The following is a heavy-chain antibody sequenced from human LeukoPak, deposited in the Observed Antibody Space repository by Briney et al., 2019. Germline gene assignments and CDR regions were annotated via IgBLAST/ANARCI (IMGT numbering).Heavy chain of an antibody. V-gene: IGHV1-46*01. Sequence: GASVKVSCKASGYTFTNYYIHWVRQAPGQGLECMGIINPSGGSTSYAQKFQGRVTMTRDMSTSTVYMELSSLRSEDTAVYYCARGREVPSSYYYFDYWGQGTLVTVSS. J-gene: IGHJ4*02. CDR2: INPSGGST. CDR1: GYTFTNYY. CDR3: ARGREVPSSYYYFDY. D-gene: IGHD2-2*01.